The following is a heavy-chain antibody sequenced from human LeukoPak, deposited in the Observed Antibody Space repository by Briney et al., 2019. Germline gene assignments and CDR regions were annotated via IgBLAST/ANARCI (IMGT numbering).Heavy chain of an antibody. CDR2: ISSSSSTI. Sequence: GGSLRLSCAASGFTFSSYSMNWVRKAPGKGLEWVSYISSSSSTIYYADSVKGRFTISRDNAKNSLYLQMNSLRAEDTAVYYCAREWTSRDPYAFDIWGQGTMVTVSS. CDR3: AREWTSRDPYAFDI. D-gene: IGHD3/OR15-3a*01. J-gene: IGHJ3*02. CDR1: GFTFSSYS. V-gene: IGHV3-48*01.